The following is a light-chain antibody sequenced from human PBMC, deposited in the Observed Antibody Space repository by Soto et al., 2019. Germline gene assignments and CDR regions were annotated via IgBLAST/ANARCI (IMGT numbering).Light chain of an antibody. CDR2: HAS. CDR1: QSVSNN. CDR3: QQYNKWPLT. J-gene: IGKJ4*01. V-gene: IGKV3-15*01. Sequence: EIVMMQSPATLSVSPGERATLSCRASQSVSNNLAWYQQKPGQAPRLLIYHASTRATGIPARFSGSGSGTXXXXXIXXLXSXDFAVYYCQQYNKWPLTFGGGTKVEIK.